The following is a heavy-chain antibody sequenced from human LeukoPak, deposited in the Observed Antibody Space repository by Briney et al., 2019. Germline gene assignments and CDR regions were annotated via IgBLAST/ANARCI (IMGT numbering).Heavy chain of an antibody. CDR2: INHSGST. Sequence: SETLSLTCAVYGGSLSGYYWSWIRQPPGKGLEWIGEINHSGSTNYNPSLKSRVTISVDTSKNQFSLKLSSVTAADTAVYYCARLGYCSSTSCYFDYYYGMDVWGQGTTVTVSS. CDR1: GGSLSGYY. CDR3: ARLGYCSSTSCYFDYYYGMDV. D-gene: IGHD2-2*01. J-gene: IGHJ6*02. V-gene: IGHV4-34*01.